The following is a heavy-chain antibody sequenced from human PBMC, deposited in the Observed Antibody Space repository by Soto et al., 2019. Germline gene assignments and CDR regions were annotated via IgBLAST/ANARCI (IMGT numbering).Heavy chain of an antibody. CDR3: ARDGGAAAGYNWFDP. V-gene: IGHV1-2*02. CDR2: INPNSGGT. D-gene: IGHD6-13*01. Sequence: QVQLVQSGAEVKKPGASVKVSCKASGYTFTGYYMHWVRQAPGQGLEWMGWINPNSGGTNYAQKFQGRVTMTRDTSISTAYMELSRLRSDDTAVYCCARDGGAAAGYNWFDPWGQGTLVTVSS. CDR1: GYTFTGYY. J-gene: IGHJ5*02.